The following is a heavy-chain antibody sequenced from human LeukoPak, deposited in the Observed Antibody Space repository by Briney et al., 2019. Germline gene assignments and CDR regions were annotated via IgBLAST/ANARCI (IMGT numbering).Heavy chain of an antibody. D-gene: IGHD5-24*01. CDR1: GFTFSSYA. CDR3: AKGFDGYNSGLDY. Sequence: PGGSLRLSCAAPGFTFSSYAMSWVRQAPGKGLEWVSAISGSGGSTYYADSVKGRFTISRDNSKNTLYLQMNSLRAEDTAVYYCAKGFDGYNSGLDYWGQGTLVTVSS. J-gene: IGHJ4*02. V-gene: IGHV3-23*01. CDR2: ISGSGGST.